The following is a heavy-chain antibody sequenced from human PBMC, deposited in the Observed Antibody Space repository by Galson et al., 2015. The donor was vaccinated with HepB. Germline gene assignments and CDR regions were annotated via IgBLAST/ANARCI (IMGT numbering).Heavy chain of an antibody. D-gene: IGHD5-12*01. CDR1: GFSFSTFW. CDR2: IKGDGSER. J-gene: IGHJ4*02. CDR3: AGGGGYLIDY. V-gene: IGHV3-7*03. Sequence: SLRLSCATSGFSFSTFWMNWVRQAPGKGPEWVAIIKGDGSERHYVGAVTGRFTISRDNAKNSVFLEMNSLRAEDTAVYYCAGGGGYLIDYWGQGTLVTVSS.